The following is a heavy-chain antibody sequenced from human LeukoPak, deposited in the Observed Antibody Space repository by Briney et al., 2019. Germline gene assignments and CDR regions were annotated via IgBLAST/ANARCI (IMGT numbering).Heavy chain of an antibody. V-gene: IGHV4-4*07. CDR2: IYTSGST. D-gene: IGHD4-17*01. CDR3: ARVFDYGDESPGYYYGMDV. Sequence: SETLSLTCTVSGGSISSYYWSWIRQPAGKGLEWIGRIYTSGSTNYNPYLKSRVTMSVDTSKNQFSLKLSSVTAADTAVYYCARVFDYGDESPGYYYGMDVWGQGTTVTVSS. J-gene: IGHJ6*02. CDR1: GGSISSYY.